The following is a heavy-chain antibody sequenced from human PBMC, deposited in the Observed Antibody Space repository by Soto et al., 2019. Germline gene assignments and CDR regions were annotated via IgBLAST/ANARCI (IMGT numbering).Heavy chain of an antibody. CDR1: GFTFSSYS. D-gene: IGHD3-10*01. J-gene: IGHJ4*02. Sequence: EVQLVESGGGLVKPGGSLRLSCAASGFTFSSYSMNWVRQAPGKGLEWVSSISSSSSYIYYADSVKGRFTISRDNAKNSLYLQMNSLRAEDTAVYYCARDLYSFYYGSGNYYFDYWGQGTLVTVSS. CDR3: ARDLYSFYYGSGNYYFDY. V-gene: IGHV3-21*01. CDR2: ISSSSSYI.